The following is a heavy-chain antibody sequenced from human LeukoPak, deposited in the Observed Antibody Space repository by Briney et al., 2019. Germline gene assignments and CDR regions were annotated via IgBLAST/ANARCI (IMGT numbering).Heavy chain of an antibody. CDR3: ARVRVAGICDY. J-gene: IGHJ4*02. CDR1: GGSFSGYY. CDR2: INHSGST. Sequence: SETLSLTCAVYGGSFSGYYWGWIRQPPGKGLEWIGEINHSGSTNYNPSLKSRVTISVDTSKNQFSLKLSSVTAADTAVYYCARVRVAGICDYWGQGTLVTVSS. V-gene: IGHV4-34*01. D-gene: IGHD6-19*01.